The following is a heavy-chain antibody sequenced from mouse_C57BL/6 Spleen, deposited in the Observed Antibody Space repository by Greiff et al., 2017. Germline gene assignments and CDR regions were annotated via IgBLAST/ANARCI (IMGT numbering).Heavy chain of an antibody. CDR3: ARGDYSNYDPFAY. V-gene: IGHV1-78*01. Sequence: VQGVESDAELVKPGASVKISCKVSGYTFTDHTIHWMKQRPEQGLEWIGYIYPRDGSTKYNEKFKGKATLTADKSSSTAYMQLNSLTSEDSAVYFCARGDYSNYDPFAYWGQGTLVTVSA. D-gene: IGHD2-5*01. CDR2: IYPRDGST. J-gene: IGHJ3*01. CDR1: GYTFTDHT.